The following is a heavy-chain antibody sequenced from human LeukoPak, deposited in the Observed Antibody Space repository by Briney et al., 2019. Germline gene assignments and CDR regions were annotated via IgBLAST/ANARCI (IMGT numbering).Heavy chain of an antibody. V-gene: IGHV3-74*01. CDR1: GFTFSSYW. CDR3: VYSGSYFGVY. CDR2: INSDGSST. D-gene: IGHD1-26*01. Sequence: PGGSLRLSCAASGFTFSSYWMHWVRQAPGKGLVWVSRINSDGSSTSYADSVKGRFTISRDNAKNTLYLQMDSLRAEDTAVYYCVYSGSYFGVYWGQGTLVTVSS. J-gene: IGHJ4*02.